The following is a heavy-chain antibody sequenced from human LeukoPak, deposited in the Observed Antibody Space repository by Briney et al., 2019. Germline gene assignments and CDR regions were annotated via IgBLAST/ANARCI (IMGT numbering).Heavy chain of an antibody. Sequence: SETLSLTCAVYGGSFSGYYWSWIRQPPGKGLEWIGEINHSGSTNYNPSLKSRVTISVDTSKNQFSLKLSSVTAADTAVYYCVRRGYHGMDVWGQGTTVTVSS. V-gene: IGHV4-34*01. J-gene: IGHJ6*02. CDR3: VRRGYHGMDV. CDR2: INHSGST. CDR1: GGSFSGYY. D-gene: IGHD3-10*01.